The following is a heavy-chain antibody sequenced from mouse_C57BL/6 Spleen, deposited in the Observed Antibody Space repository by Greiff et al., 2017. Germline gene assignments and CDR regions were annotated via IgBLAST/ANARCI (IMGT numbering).Heavy chain of an antibody. J-gene: IGHJ1*03. D-gene: IGHD1-1*01. V-gene: IGHV1-55*01. CDR3: ARDYYGSSPHWYFDV. CDR1: GYTFTSYW. Sequence: VKLQQSGAELVKPGASVKMSCKASGYTFTSYWITWVKQRPGQGLEWIGDIYPGSGSTNYNEKFKSKATLTVDTSSSTAYMQLSSLTSEDSAVYYCARDYYGSSPHWYFDVWGTGTTVTVSS. CDR2: IYPGSGST.